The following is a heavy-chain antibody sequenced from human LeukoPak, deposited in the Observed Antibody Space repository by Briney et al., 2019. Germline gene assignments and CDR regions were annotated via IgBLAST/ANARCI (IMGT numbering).Heavy chain of an antibody. V-gene: IGHV1-2*02. D-gene: IGHD2-2*02. J-gene: IGHJ6*03. CDR3: ARDPPNCSSTSCYTGDYMDV. CDR2: INPNSGGT. CDR1: GYTFTGYY. Sequence: ASVKVSCKASGYTFTGYYMHWVRQAPGQGLEWMGWINPNSGGTNYAQKFQGRVTMTRDTSISTAYMELSRLRSDDTAVYYCARDPPNCSSTSCYTGDYMDVWGIGTTVTVSS.